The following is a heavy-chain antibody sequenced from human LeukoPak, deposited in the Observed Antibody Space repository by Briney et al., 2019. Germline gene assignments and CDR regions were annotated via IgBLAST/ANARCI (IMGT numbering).Heavy chain of an antibody. V-gene: IGHV4-31*11. CDR2: IYYSGST. J-gene: IGHJ4*02. CDR1: GGSFSGYY. D-gene: IGHD3-10*01. CDR3: ARGSGLGDY. Sequence: KTSETLSLTCAVYGGSFSGYYWSWIRQHPGKGLEWIGYIYYSGSTYYNPSLKSRVTISVDTSKNQFSLKLSSVTAADTAVYYCARGSGLGDYWGQGTLVTVSS.